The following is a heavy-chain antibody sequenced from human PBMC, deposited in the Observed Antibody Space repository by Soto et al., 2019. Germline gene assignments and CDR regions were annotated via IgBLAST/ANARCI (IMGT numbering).Heavy chain of an antibody. CDR2: IYYSGST. CDR3: ARDARLNYGDYVSFDY. D-gene: IGHD4-17*01. V-gene: IGHV4-59*01. Sequence: SETLSLTCTVSGGSISSYYWSWIRQPPGKGLEWIGYIYYSGSTNYNPSLKSRVTISVDTSKNQFSLKLSSVTAADTAVYYCARDARLNYGDYVSFDYWGQGTLVTVSS. CDR1: GGSISSYY. J-gene: IGHJ4*02.